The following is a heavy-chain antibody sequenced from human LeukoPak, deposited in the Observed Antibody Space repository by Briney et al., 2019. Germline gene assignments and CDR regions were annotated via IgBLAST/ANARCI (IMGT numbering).Heavy chain of an antibody. J-gene: IGHJ4*02. V-gene: IGHV3-23*01. D-gene: IGHD3-10*01. CDR1: GFTFSSYA. CDR2: ISGNGGST. Sequence: PGGSLRLSCAASGFTFSSYAMDWVRQAPGKGLEWVSTISGNGGSTYYADSVKGRFTISRDNAKNSLYLQMNSLRAEDTALYYCARDRYYYGSGLDYWGQGTLVTVSS. CDR3: ARDRYYYGSGLDY.